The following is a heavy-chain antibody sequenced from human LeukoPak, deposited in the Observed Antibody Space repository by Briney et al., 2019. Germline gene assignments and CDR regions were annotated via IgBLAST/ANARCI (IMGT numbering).Heavy chain of an antibody. D-gene: IGHD4/OR15-4a*01. J-gene: IGHJ4*02. V-gene: IGHV1-46*01. Sequence: ASGKVSCKASGFTFINYYMHLVRQAPGQGLEWLGIINLSGGSTHYPQKFQDRVTMTRDTSTTTVYMELSSLRSEDTAVYYRARDLDYGEKSEDYWGQGTLVTVSS. CDR1: GFTFINYY. CDR2: INLSGGST. CDR3: ARDLDYGEKSEDY.